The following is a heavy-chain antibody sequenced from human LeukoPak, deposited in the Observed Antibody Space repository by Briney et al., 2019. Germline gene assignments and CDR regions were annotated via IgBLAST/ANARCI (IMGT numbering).Heavy chain of an antibody. V-gene: IGHV3-53*01. Sequence: GGSLRLSCAVSGFTVSSNYMSWVRQAPGKGLEWVSDIYTGGSTYYADSVKGRFTISRDNAKNALSLQMNSLRDEDTAVYYCATSGNYYLKYWGQGTLVTVSS. CDR2: IYTGGST. CDR1: GFTVSSNY. D-gene: IGHD1-26*01. CDR3: ATSGNYYLKY. J-gene: IGHJ4*02.